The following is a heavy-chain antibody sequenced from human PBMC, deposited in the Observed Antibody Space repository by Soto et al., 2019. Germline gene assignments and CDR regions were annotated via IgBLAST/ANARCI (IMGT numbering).Heavy chain of an antibody. CDR3: TTGAVGATDYYYGMDV. CDR2: IKSKTDGGTT. CDR1: GFTFSLYS. V-gene: IGHV3-15*01. J-gene: IGHJ6*02. D-gene: IGHD1-26*01. Sequence: EVQLVESGGGLVKPGGSLRVSCAASGFTFSLYSMNWVRQAPGKGLEWVGRIKSKTDGGTTDYAAPVKGRFTISRDDSKNTLYLQMNSLKTEDTAVYYCTTGAVGATDYYYGMDVWGQGTTVTVSS.